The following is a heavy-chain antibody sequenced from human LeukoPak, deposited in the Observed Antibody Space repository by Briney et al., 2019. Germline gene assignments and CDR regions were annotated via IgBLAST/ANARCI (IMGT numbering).Heavy chain of an antibody. CDR3: VKMVVPAAQWYAFDI. J-gene: IGHJ3*02. CDR1: GGSISSSSYY. Sequence: SETLSLTCTVSGGSISSSSYYWGWIRQPPGKGLEWIGSIYYSGSTHYNPSLKSRVTISVDTSKNQFSLKLSSVTAADTAVYYCVKMVVPAAQWYAFDIWGQGTMVTVSS. CDR2: IYYSGST. V-gene: IGHV4-39*07. D-gene: IGHD2-2*01.